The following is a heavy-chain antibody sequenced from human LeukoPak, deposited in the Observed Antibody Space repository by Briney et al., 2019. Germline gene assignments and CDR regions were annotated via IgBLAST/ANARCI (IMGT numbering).Heavy chain of an antibody. CDR2: ISAYNGNT. V-gene: IGHV1-18*01. J-gene: IGHJ3*02. CDR1: GYTFTSYC. D-gene: IGHD6-19*01. Sequence: ASVKVSCKASGYTFTSYCISWVRQAPGQGLEWMGWISAYNGNTNYAQKLQGRVTMTTDTSTSTAYMELRSLRSDDTAVYYCARGAVAGTASKGGAFDIWGQGTMVTVSS. CDR3: ARGAVAGTASKGGAFDI.